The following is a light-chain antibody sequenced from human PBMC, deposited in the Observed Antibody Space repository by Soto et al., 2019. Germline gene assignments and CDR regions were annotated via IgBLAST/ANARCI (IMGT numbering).Light chain of an antibody. J-gene: IGLJ3*02. CDR3: SSYTTSSTWV. CDR1: SSDVGGYNY. Sequence: QSVLTQPASVSGSPGQSITISCTGTSSDVGGYNYVSWYQQHPGKAPKLMIYEVSNRPSGVSNRFSGSKSGNTASLTISGLQAEDEADDYCSSYTTSSTWVFGGGIKVTVL. CDR2: EVS. V-gene: IGLV2-14*01.